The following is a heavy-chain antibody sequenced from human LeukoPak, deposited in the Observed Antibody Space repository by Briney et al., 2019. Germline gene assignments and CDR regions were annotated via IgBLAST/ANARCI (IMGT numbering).Heavy chain of an antibody. D-gene: IGHD3-22*01. CDR3: ARGCDYYDSSGYYYAGDEFFDY. V-gene: IGHV4-34*01. J-gene: IGHJ4*02. CDR1: GGSFSGYY. Sequence: ASETLSLTCAVYGGSFSGYYWSWIRQPPGKGLEWIGEINHSGSTNYNPSLKSRVTISVDTSKNQFSLKLSSVTAADTAVYYCARGCDYYDSSGYYYAGDEFFDYWGQGTLVTVSS. CDR2: INHSGST.